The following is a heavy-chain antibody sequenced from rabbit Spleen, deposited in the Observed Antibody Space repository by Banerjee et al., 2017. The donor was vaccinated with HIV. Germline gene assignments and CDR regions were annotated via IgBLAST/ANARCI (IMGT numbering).Heavy chain of an antibody. V-gene: IGHV1S45*01. D-gene: IGHD6-1*01. J-gene: IGHJ4*01. Sequence: QEQLVEYGGDLVQPEGSLTLTCTASGFSFSSSDYMCWVRQAPGKGLEWIACIGAGSSGTTDYASWVNGRFTISKTSSTTVTLKMTSLTASDTATYFCARSDYKISYINYFKLWGPGTLVTVS. CDR2: IGAGSSGTT. CDR1: GFSFSSSDY. CDR3: ARSDYKISYINYFKL.